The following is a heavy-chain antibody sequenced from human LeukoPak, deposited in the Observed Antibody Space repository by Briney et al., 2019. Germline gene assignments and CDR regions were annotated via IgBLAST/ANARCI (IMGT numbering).Heavy chain of an antibody. J-gene: IGHJ4*02. Sequence: GGSLRLSCAASGFTFSSSWMSWVRQAPGKRLEWVANIKPDGSTKYHVDSEEGRFTISRDNAKNSLYLQMNSLRAEDTAVYYCARDRSFGTLDFWGQGTLVTVSS. V-gene: IGHV3-7*01. CDR2: IKPDGSTK. CDR3: ARDRSFGTLDF. D-gene: IGHD5-18*01. CDR1: GFTFSSSW.